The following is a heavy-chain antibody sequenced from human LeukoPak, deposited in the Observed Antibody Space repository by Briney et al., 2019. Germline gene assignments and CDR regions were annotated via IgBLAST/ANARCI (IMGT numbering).Heavy chain of an antibody. V-gene: IGHV3-74*01. D-gene: IGHD3-10*01. CDR3: ARAVTYFYGSVTYDWFDP. CDR2: IKSDGTT. Sequence: PGGSLRLSCAASGFTFSSYWMHWVRHTPGKGLVWVSRIKSDGTTIYADSVKDRFTVSRDNAKNTLYLQMNSLRAEDTAMYYCARAVTYFYGSVTYDWFDPWGRGTLVTVSS. CDR1: GFTFSSYW. J-gene: IGHJ5*02.